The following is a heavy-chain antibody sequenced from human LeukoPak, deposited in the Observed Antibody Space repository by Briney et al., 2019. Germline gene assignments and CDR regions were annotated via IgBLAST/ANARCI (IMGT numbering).Heavy chain of an antibody. D-gene: IGHD6-19*01. CDR2: INHSGST. V-gene: IGHV4-34*01. J-gene: IGHJ4*02. CDR3: ARGRSSGLSSSIDN. CDR1: GGSFSGYY. Sequence: SETLSLTCAVYGGSFSGYYWSWIRQPPGKGLEWIGEINHSGSTNYTPSLKSRVTMSLDTSKNQFSLRLKSVTAADTALYYCARGRSSGLSSSIDNWGQGTLVTVSS.